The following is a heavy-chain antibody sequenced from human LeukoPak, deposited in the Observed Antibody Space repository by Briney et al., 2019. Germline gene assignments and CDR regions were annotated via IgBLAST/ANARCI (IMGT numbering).Heavy chain of an antibody. CDR1: GYTFTGYY. Sequence: ASVKVSCKASGYTFTGYYMHWVRQAPGQGLEWMGWINPNSGGTNYAQKFQGRVTMTRDTSISTAYMELSRLRSDDTAVYYCARVSGGYDWFDDYWGQGTLVTVPS. CDR3: ARVSGGYDWFDDY. D-gene: IGHD5-12*01. CDR2: INPNSGGT. J-gene: IGHJ4*02. V-gene: IGHV1-2*02.